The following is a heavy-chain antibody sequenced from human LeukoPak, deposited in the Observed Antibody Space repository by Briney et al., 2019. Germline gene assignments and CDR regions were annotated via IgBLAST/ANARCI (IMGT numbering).Heavy chain of an antibody. D-gene: IGHD5-24*01. CDR3: ARAEMVTTVGWFDP. CDR2: IYYSGST. V-gene: IGHV4-31*03. Sequence: SETLSLTCTVSGGSISNSGYYLSWIPQHPGKGLEWIGYIYYSGSTYYNPSLKSRVTISVDTSKNQFSLKLSSVTVADTAVYYCARAEMVTTVGWFDPWGQGTLVNVSS. J-gene: IGHJ5*02. CDR1: GGSISNSGYY.